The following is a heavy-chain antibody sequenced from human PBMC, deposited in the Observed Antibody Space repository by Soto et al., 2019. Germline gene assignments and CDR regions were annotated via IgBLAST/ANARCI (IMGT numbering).Heavy chain of an antibody. CDR2: IYYSGST. CDR1: GGSISSSSYY. J-gene: IGHJ4*02. CDR3: ARQGGAIKFDY. V-gene: IGHV4-39*01. D-gene: IGHD1-26*01. Sequence: SETLSLTCTVSGGSISSSSYYWGWIRQPPGKGLEWIGSIYYSGSTYYNPSLKSRVTISVDTSKNQFSLKLSSVTAADTAVYYCARQGGAIKFDYWGQGTLVTVSS.